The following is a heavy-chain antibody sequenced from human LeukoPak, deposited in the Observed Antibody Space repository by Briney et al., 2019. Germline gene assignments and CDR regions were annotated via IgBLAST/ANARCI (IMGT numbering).Heavy chain of an antibody. CDR3: ARGGALLWFGASFDY. Sequence: GGSLRLSCAASGFTFNTYTMHWVRQAPDRGLEWVTVISNDGSNKFYVDSVKGRFTISRDNSKNTLYLQMNSLRAEDTAVYYCARGGALLWFGASFDYWGQGTLVTVSS. V-gene: IGHV3-30-3*01. J-gene: IGHJ4*02. CDR2: ISNDGSNK. D-gene: IGHD3-10*01. CDR1: GFTFNTYT.